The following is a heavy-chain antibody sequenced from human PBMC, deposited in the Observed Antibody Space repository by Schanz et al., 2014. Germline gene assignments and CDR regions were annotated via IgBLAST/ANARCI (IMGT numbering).Heavy chain of an antibody. J-gene: IGHJ2*01. CDR3: AKGQGAVINNWYFDL. V-gene: IGHV3-7*03. CDR1: GFTFSHYW. Sequence: EVHLVESGGGLVQPGGSLRLSCAASGFTFSHYWLSWVRQTPGKRLEWVANIRQDGSAKFYVDSVNSRFAISRDNAENSVYLQMNSLRAEDTAVYYCAKGQGAVINNWYFDLWGRGTLVTVSS. D-gene: IGHD2-21*01. CDR2: IRQDGSAK.